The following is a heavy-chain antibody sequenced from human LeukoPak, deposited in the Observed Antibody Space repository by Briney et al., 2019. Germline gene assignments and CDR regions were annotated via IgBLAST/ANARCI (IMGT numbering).Heavy chain of an antibody. CDR3: ARDFIRGASDY. Sequence: GESLKISCKASGYHFTNYHIAWVRQMSGKGLEWMGTIYPGDSYTTYNSSLQGRITISVDKSINTAYLQWNSLRASDTAMYYCARDFIRGASDYWGQGALVTVSS. CDR1: GYHFTNYH. J-gene: IGHJ4*02. CDR2: IYPGDSYT. V-gene: IGHV5-51*01. D-gene: IGHD1-26*01.